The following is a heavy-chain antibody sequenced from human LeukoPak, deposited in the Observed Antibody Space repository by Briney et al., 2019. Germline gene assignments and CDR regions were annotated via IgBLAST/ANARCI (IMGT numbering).Heavy chain of an antibody. CDR2: IYTSGST. D-gene: IGHD3-10*01. CDR3: ARENTMVRGVIITEPFIDY. CDR1: GGSITSYY. Sequence: SETLSLTCTVSGGSITSYYWSWIRQPAGKGLEWIGRIYTSGSTNYNPSLKSRVTISVDTSKNQFSLKLSSVTAADTAVYYCARENTMVRGVIITEPFIDYWGQGTLVTVSS. J-gene: IGHJ4*02. V-gene: IGHV4-4*07.